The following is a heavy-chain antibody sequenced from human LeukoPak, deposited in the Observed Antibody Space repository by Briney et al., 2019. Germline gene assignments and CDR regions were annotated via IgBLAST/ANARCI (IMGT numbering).Heavy chain of an antibody. Sequence: GGSLRLSCAVSGFTFSTYNMNWVRQAPGEGLEWVSYISSSSSTIYYADSVRGRFTSSRDNAKNSLYLQMNSLRDEDTAVYYCARVLRYFDWLTYGMDVWGQGTTLTVSS. D-gene: IGHD3-9*01. J-gene: IGHJ6*02. CDR3: ARVLRYFDWLTYGMDV. V-gene: IGHV3-48*02. CDR1: GFTFSTYN. CDR2: ISSSSSTI.